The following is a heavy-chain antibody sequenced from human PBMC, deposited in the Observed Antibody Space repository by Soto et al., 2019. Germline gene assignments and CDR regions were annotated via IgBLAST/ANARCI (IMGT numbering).Heavy chain of an antibody. CDR2: INYSGRT. D-gene: IGHD3-10*01. V-gene: IGHV4-31*03. Sequence: LSLTCTVSGGSISSGGYYWSWIRQHPGKGLEWIGHINYSGRTYYNSSLKSRVSISVDTSKNQFSLKLSSVTAADTAIYYCARDYNRRPVGWFDPWGQGTLVTVSS. CDR3: ARDYNRRPVGWFDP. CDR1: GGSISSGGYY. J-gene: IGHJ5*02.